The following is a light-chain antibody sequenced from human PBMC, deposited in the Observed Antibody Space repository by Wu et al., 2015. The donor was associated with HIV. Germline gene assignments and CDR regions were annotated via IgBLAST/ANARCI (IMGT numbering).Light chain of an antibody. CDR1: QSVSNS. Sequence: EVVMTQSPATLSVSPGERATLSCRTSQSVSNSLAWYQHKPGQGPRLLIYGSFTRASGTPARFSGSGSGTEFTLTISDIQSEDFGVYYCQQYYDWPPYSFGQGTKVEIK. CDR3: QQYYDWPPYS. J-gene: IGKJ2*03. V-gene: IGKV3-15*01. CDR2: GSF.